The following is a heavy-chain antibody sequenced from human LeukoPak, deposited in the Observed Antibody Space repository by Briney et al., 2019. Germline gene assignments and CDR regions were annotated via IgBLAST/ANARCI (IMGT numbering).Heavy chain of an antibody. V-gene: IGHV3-7*01. CDR1: GFTFSSHW. CDR2: INQDGSER. J-gene: IGHJ3*02. Sequence: SEGSLRLSCAASGFTFSSHWMTWVRQAPGKRLEWVANINQDGSERYYVDSVKGRFTISRDNAKNSLYLQMNSLRAEDTAVYYCARDSEYSSSFAFDIWGQGTMVTVSP. CDR3: ARDSEYSSSFAFDI. D-gene: IGHD6-13*01.